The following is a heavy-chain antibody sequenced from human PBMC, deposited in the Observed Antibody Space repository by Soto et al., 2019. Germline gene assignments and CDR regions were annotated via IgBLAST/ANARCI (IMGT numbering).Heavy chain of an antibody. CDR3: ARDALLYAFDI. V-gene: IGHV3-7*03. CDR1: GFTFSSYW. CDR2: IKQDGSEK. Sequence: GGSLRLSCAASGFTFSSYWMSWVRQAPGKLLEWVANIKQDGSEKYYVDSVKGRFTISRDNAKNSLYLQMNSLRAEERAVYYCARDALLYAFDIWGQGTMVTVSS. J-gene: IGHJ3*02.